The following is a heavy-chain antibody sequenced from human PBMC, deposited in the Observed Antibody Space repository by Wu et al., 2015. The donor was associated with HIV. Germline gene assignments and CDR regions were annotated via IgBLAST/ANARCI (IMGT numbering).Heavy chain of an antibody. V-gene: IGHV1-24*01. CDR3: ARGYATSRPLYILCMDV. Sequence: QVQLVQSGAEVKKPGASVKVSCKVSGYALSDLAMHWVRQAPGKGLEWMGGFDPEGGETIYAPKFQGRVTVTEDTSIDTAYMELTRLTSEDTAVYFCARGYATSRPLYILCMDVWGQGTTVTVSS. J-gene: IGHJ6*02. D-gene: IGHD2-2*01. CDR2: FDPEGGET. CDR1: GYALSDLA.